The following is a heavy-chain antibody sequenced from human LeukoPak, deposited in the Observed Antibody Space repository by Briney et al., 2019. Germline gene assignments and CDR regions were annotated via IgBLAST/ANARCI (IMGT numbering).Heavy chain of an antibody. CDR1: GGSFSGYY. V-gene: IGHV4-34*01. CDR2: INHSGST. CDR3: ARIFWSGYPLSFYGMDV. D-gene: IGHD3-3*01. J-gene: IGHJ6*02. Sequence: SETLSLTCAVYGGSFSGYYWSWIRQPPGKGLEWIGEINHSGSTNYNPSLKSRVTISVDTSKNQFSLKLSSVTAADTAVYYCARIFWSGYPLSFYGMDVWGQGPTVTVSS.